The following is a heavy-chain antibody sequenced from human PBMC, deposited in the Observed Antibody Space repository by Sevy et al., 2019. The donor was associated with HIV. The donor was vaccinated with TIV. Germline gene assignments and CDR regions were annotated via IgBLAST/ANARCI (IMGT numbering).Heavy chain of an antibody. CDR2: INWDGSEK. Sequence: GGSLRLSCATSGFSFNDYAMHWVRQAPGKGLEWVSGINWDGSEKDYADSVEGRFTNSRNNDKKSLYLQMSSLSREDTALYLCARGGFYFGSEDYYGKAGYDSWGPGTVVTVSS. CDR1: GFSFNDYA. CDR3: ARGGFYFGSEDYYGKAGYDS. J-gene: IGHJ4*02. D-gene: IGHD3-10*01. V-gene: IGHV3-9*01.